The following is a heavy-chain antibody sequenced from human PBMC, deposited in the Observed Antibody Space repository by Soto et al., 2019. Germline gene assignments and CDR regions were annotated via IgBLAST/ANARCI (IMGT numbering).Heavy chain of an antibody. J-gene: IGHJ5*02. CDR3: TTLRLDP. CDR2: VNPNTGLT. D-gene: IGHD6-25*01. CDR1: GYTFTAFY. Sequence: RASVKVSCKASGYTFTAFYMNWVRQAPGQGLEWMGWVNPNTGLTKYAQKFRDRVTMTRDTSINTAYMELSGLTSDDTVVYYCTTLRLDPWGQGTLVTVSS. V-gene: IGHV1-2*02.